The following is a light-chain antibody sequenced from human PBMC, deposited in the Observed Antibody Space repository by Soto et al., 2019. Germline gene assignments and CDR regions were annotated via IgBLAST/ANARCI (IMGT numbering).Light chain of an antibody. CDR2: GAS. Sequence: EIALTQSPDTLSLSPGARATLSGLASQSVSSYLAWYQQKPGQAPRLLIYGASTRATGIPARFSGSGSGTEFTLTISSLLSEDFAVYYCQQYNNWPPWTFGQGTKVDI. J-gene: IGKJ1*01. CDR1: QSVSSY. V-gene: IGKV3-15*01. CDR3: QQYNNWPPWT.